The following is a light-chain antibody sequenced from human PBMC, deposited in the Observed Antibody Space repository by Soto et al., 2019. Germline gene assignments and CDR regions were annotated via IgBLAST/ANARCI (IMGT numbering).Light chain of an antibody. CDR1: QSVTTN. CDR3: QHYDSSPPYT. CDR2: GAS. V-gene: IGKV3-15*01. J-gene: IGKJ2*01. Sequence: EVVMTQSPATLSVSPGERATLSCRASQSVTTNMAWYQQKPGQAPRLLIYGASTRATGIPARFSGSGSGTDFTLTISSLQSEDFAVYYCQHYDSSPPYTFGQGTKLEIK.